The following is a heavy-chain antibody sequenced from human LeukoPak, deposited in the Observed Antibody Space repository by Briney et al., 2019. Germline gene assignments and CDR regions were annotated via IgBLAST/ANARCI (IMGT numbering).Heavy chain of an antibody. CDR3: ANFFLGYCSSTSCRDAFDI. CDR1: GFTFSSYA. Sequence: GGSLRLSCAASGFTFSSYAMSWVRQAPGKGLEWVSAISGSGGSTYYADSVKGRFTISRDKSKNTLYLQMKSLRAEDTAVYYCANFFLGYCSSTSCRDAFDIWGQGTMVTVSS. CDR2: ISGSGGST. D-gene: IGHD2-2*01. J-gene: IGHJ3*02. V-gene: IGHV3-23*01.